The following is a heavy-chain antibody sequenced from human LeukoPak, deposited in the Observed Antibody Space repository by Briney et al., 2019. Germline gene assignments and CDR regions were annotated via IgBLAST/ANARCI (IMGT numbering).Heavy chain of an antibody. CDR2: ISSSSSYI. CDR3: ARGGQYGDYEIDY. D-gene: IGHD4-17*01. CDR1: GFTFSSYS. J-gene: IGHJ4*02. V-gene: IGHV3-21*01. Sequence: GGSLRLSCAASGFTFSSYSMNWVRQAPGKGLEWVSSISSSSSYIYYADSVKGRFTISRDNAKNSLYLQMNSLRAEDTAVYYCARGGQYGDYEIDYWGQGTLVTVSS.